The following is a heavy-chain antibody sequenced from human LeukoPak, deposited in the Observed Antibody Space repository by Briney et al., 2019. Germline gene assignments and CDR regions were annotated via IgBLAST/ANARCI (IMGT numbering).Heavy chain of an antibody. Sequence: GGSLRLSCVASGFTFSNHWMHWVRQTPEKGLVWVSNISPDGSRTDYADSVKGRFTISRDNAKNSLFLQMNSLGAEDTAVYYCARGGLTITMFGVPIIRNFDYWGQGTLVTVSS. J-gene: IGHJ4*02. CDR1: GFTFSNHW. CDR3: ARGGLTITMFGVPIIRNFDY. CDR2: ISPDGSRT. V-gene: IGHV3-74*01. D-gene: IGHD3-3*01.